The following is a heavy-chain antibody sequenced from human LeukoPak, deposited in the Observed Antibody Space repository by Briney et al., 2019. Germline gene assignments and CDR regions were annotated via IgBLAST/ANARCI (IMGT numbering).Heavy chain of an antibody. J-gene: IGHJ4*02. CDR2: IYYSGST. CDR1: GGSISSSSYY. CDR3: ARDRPYYSSGPGYFDY. D-gene: IGHD6-19*01. V-gene: IGHV4-39*07. Sequence: SETLSLTCTASGGSISSSSYYWGWIRQPPGKGLEWIGSIYYSGSTYYNPSLKSRVTISVDTSKNQFSLKLSSVTAADTAVYYCARDRPYYSSGPGYFDYWGQGTLVTVSS.